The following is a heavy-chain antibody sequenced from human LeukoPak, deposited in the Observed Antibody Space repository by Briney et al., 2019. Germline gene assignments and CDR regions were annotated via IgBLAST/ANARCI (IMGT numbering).Heavy chain of an antibody. J-gene: IGHJ4*02. V-gene: IGHV3-21*01. Sequence: PGGSLRLSCAASGFTFSSYSMNWVRQAPGKGLEWVSSISSSRSYIYYADSVKGRFTISRDNAKNSLYLQMNSLRAEDTAVYYCARAVAGTGSFDYWGQGTLVTVSS. CDR2: ISSSRSYI. D-gene: IGHD6-19*01. CDR3: ARAVAGTGSFDY. CDR1: GFTFSSYS.